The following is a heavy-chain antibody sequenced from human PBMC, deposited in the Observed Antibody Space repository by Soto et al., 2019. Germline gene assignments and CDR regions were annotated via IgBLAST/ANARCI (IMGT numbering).Heavy chain of an antibody. D-gene: IGHD1-26*01. CDR3: ARGGQWDFLSDY. CDR2: VSAYNGNT. V-gene: IGHV1-18*01. Sequence: GASVKVSCKASGYTFTRHYINWVRQAPGQGLEWMGWVSAYNGNTHYEQKLQGRVTLTTDTSTSTAYMELRSLRSDDTAVYFCARGGQWDFLSDYWGQGTLVTVSS. CDR1: GYTFTRHY. J-gene: IGHJ4*02.